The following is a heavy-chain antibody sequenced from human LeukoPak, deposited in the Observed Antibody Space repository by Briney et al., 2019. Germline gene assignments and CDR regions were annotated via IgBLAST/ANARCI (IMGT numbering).Heavy chain of an antibody. CDR3: ARQMNTVTADY. J-gene: IGHJ4*02. D-gene: IGHD4-17*01. CDR2: IFYSGST. Sequence: SGTLSLTCTVSGGSISSSSYFWGWIRQPPGKGLEWIGSIFYSGSTYYNPSLNSRVTISIDTSKNQFSLRLSSVTAADAAVYYCARQMNTVTADYWGQGTLVTVSS. CDR1: GGSISSSSYF. V-gene: IGHV4-39*01.